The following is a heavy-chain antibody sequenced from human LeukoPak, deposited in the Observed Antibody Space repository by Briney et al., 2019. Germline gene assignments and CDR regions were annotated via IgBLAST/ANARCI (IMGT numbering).Heavy chain of an antibody. CDR3: AKGGRRHYGDYVAF. D-gene: IGHD4-17*01. CDR1: GFTVNSYA. Sequence: GSLRLSCDASGFTVNSYAMNWVRQAPGKGLEWVSVISASGDNTYYADSAKGRFTISRDDSKNMVYLQMNSLRADDTAVYHCAKGGRRHYGDYVAFWGQGTLVTVSS. V-gene: IGHV3-23*01. CDR2: ISASGDNT. J-gene: IGHJ4*02.